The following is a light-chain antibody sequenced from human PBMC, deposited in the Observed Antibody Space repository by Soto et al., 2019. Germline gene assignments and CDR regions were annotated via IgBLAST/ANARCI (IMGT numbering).Light chain of an antibody. V-gene: IGLV2-8*01. CDR2: EVT. CDR1: SSDVGGYNY. CDR3: SSYAGRNNLV. J-gene: IGLJ2*01. Sequence: QSALTQPPSASGSPGQSVTISCTGTSSDVGGYNYVSWYQQHPGRAPKLMIYEVTKRPSGVPDRFSGSKSGNTASLTVSGLQAEDEAYYCCSSYAGRNNLVFCGGTKLTVL.